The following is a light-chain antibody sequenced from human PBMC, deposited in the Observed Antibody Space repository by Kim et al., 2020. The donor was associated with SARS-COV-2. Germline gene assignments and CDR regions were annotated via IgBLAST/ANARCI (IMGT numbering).Light chain of an antibody. V-gene: IGKV1-8*01. CDR2: AAS. Sequence: AIRITQSPPSLSASTGDRVTITCRASQGISSYLAWYQQKPGKAPKLLIYAASTLQSGVPSRFSGSGSGTDFTLTISCLQSEDFATYYCQQYYSYPLTFGQGTRLEIK. CDR1: QGISSY. CDR3: QQYYSYPLT. J-gene: IGKJ5*01.